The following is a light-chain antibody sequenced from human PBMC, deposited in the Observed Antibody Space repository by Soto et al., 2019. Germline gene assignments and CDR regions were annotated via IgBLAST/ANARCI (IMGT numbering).Light chain of an antibody. CDR1: PSISSW. V-gene: IGKV1-5*01. CDR2: DAS. J-gene: IGKJ1*01. CDR3: QQYNSSPWT. Sequence: DIQMTQSPSTLSASVGDRVTITCRASPSISSWLAWYQQKPGKAPKLLIYDASSLESGVPSRFSGSGSGTEVTLTISSLQPDDFATYYCQQYNSSPWTLGQRTKVEIK.